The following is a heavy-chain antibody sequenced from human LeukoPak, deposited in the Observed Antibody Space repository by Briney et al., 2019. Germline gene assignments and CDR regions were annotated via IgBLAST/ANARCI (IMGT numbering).Heavy chain of an antibody. Sequence: GASVKVSCKASGYTFTSYDINWVRQATGQGLEWMGWMNPNSGNTGYAQKFQGRVTMTRNTSISTAYMELSSLRSEDTAVYYCTQWVGLLPIYYYYGMDVWGQGTTVTVSS. CDR3: TQWVGLLPIYYYYGMDV. D-gene: IGHD1-26*01. V-gene: IGHV1-8*01. CDR1: GYTFTSYD. J-gene: IGHJ6*02. CDR2: MNPNSGNT.